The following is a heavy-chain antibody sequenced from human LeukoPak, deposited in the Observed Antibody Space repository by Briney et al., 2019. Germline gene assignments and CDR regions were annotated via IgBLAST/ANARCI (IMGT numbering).Heavy chain of an antibody. CDR2: FSGSGGST. Sequence: GGSLRLSCAASGFTFDDYAMHWVRQAPGKGLEWVSAFSGSGGSTYYADSVKGRFTISRDNSKNTLYLQMNSLRAEDTAVYYCAKRGPGSPQSGKYYFDYWGQGTLVTVSS. J-gene: IGHJ4*02. CDR3: AKRGPGSPQSGKYYFDY. D-gene: IGHD3-10*01. V-gene: IGHV3-23*01. CDR1: GFTFDDYA.